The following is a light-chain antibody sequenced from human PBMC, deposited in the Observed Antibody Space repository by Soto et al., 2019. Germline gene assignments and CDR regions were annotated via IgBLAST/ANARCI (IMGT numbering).Light chain of an antibody. CDR1: QSLLHNNGYNY. V-gene: IGKV2-28*01. CDR3: MQALQSLT. CDR2: LGS. Sequence: DIVMTQSPLSLPVTPGEPASISCRSNQSLLHNNGYNYLDWYMQKAGQSQQLLIYLGSNRASWVPHRFRGSGSGTDFTLKISRVEAADVGVYYCMQALQSLTFNKGTRLEIQ. J-gene: IGKJ5*01.